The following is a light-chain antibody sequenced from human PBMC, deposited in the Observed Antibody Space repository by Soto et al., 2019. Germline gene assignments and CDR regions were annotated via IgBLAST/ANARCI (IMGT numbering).Light chain of an antibody. CDR1: SGDIGTYNY. CDR2: DVS. J-gene: IGLJ1*01. V-gene: IGLV2-14*03. CDR3: NSYTGTSSRYL. Sequence: QPALTQPASVSGSPGQSITISCTGTSGDIGTYNYVSWYQQHTGKAPKLMIFDVSYRPSGVSNRFSGSKSDNTASLTISGLQAEDEADYYCNSYTGTSSRYLFGTGTKVTVL.